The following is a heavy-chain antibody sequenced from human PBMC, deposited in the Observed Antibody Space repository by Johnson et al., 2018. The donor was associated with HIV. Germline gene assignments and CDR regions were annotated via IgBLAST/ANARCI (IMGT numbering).Heavy chain of an antibody. CDR2: ISSSGSTI. Sequence: QVQLVESGGGLVKPGGSLRLSCAASGFTFSDYYMSLIRQAPGKGLEWVSYISSSGSTIYYADSVKGRFTISRDNAKNSLYLQMNSLRAEDTALYYCAGYSSSWYDAFEIWGQGTMVTVSS. CDR1: GFTFSDYY. D-gene: IGHD6-13*01. V-gene: IGHV3-11*01. J-gene: IGHJ3*02. CDR3: AGYSSSWYDAFEI.